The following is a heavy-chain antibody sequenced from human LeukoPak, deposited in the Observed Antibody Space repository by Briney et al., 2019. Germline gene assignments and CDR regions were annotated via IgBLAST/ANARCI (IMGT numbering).Heavy chain of an antibody. V-gene: IGHV4-31*03. J-gene: IGHJ5*02. CDR1: GGSISSGGYY. CDR3: ARSDGSGSFP. D-gene: IGHD3-10*01. CDR2: IYYSGST. Sequence: SETLSLTCTVSGGSISSGGYYWSWIRQHPGKGLEWIGYIYYSGSTYYNPSLKSRVTISVDTSKNQFSLKLSSVTAPGTAVYYCARSDGSGSFPWGQGTLVTVSS.